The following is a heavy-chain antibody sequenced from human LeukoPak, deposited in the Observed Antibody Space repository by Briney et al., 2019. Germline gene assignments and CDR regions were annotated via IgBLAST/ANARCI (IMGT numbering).Heavy chain of an antibody. CDR2: INPTGDTT. D-gene: IGHD2-15*01. CDR1: GYTFTSHY. J-gene: IGHJ6*03. CDR3: ARQDLKGYYMDV. V-gene: IGHV1-46*01. Sequence: ASVKVSCKASGYTFTSHYMHWVRQAPGQGLEWMGVINPTGDTTRYAQKFQGRVTMTRDMSTSTDYMELSSLRSEDTAVYYCARQDLKGYYMDVWGKGTTVTISS.